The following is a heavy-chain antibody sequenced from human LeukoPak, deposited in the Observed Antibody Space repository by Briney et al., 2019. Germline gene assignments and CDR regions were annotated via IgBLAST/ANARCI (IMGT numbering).Heavy chain of an antibody. CDR1: GFTFSNAW. CDR3: TTLQGTMVRGVIITHFDY. Sequence: PGGSLRLSCAASGFTFSNAWMSWVRQAPGKGLEWVGRIKSKTDGGTTDYAAPVKGRFTISRGDSKNTLYLQMNSLKTEDTAVYYCTTLQGTMVRGVIITHFDYWGQGTLVTVSS. CDR2: IKSKTDGGTT. D-gene: IGHD3-10*01. J-gene: IGHJ4*02. V-gene: IGHV3-15*01.